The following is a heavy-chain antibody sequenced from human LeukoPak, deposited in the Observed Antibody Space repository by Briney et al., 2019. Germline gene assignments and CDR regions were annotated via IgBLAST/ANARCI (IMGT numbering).Heavy chain of an antibody. CDR1: GGTFSSYA. D-gene: IGHD2-8*01. Sequence: ASVKVSCKASGGTFSSYAISWVRQAPGQGLEWMGGIIPIFGTANYAQKFQGRVTITTDESTSTAYMELSSLRSEDTAVYYCASTRVYAIGASSDYWGQGTLVTVSS. V-gene: IGHV1-69*05. J-gene: IGHJ4*02. CDR2: IIPIFGTA. CDR3: ASTRVYAIGASSDY.